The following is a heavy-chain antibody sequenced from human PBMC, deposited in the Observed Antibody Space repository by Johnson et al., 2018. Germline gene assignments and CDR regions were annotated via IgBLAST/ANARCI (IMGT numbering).Heavy chain of an antibody. V-gene: IGHV3-74*01. D-gene: IGHD1-1*01. J-gene: IGHJ1*01. CDR2: ISGDGSTT. CDR3: VRCLWQLPAGAEYFYR. CDR1: GSYW. Sequence: EVQLQESGGGLVQPGGSLRLSCAGSGSYWMFWVRQVPGTGLVWVSQISGDGSTTGYADSVQGRFSVSRDNAKNTMYLQMNSLKVDDTAVYYCVRCLWQLPAGAEYFYRWGQGTLVTVSS.